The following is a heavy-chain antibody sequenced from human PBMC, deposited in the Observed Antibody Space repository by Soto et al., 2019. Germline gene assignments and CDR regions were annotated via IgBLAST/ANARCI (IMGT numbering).Heavy chain of an antibody. Sequence: QVQLQESGPGLVKPSQTLSLTCTVSGDSISRGGYYWNWLRQHPRKGLEWIGYIYHSGSTIYNPSLKSRFTISVDTSKNRLSLELSNVPAADTAVYYCARDGAGAYGLGWFDPWGQGILFTVSS. CDR3: ARDGAGAYGLGWFDP. J-gene: IGHJ5*02. CDR2: IYHSGST. CDR1: GDSISRGGYY. V-gene: IGHV4-31*03. D-gene: IGHD2-21*01.